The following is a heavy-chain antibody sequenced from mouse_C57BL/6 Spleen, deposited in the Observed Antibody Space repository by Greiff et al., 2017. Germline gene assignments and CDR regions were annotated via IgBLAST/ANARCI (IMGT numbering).Heavy chain of an antibody. D-gene: IGHD1-1*01. V-gene: IGHV1-75*01. CDR2: IFPGSGST. Sequence: QVQLQHSGPELVKPGASVKISCKASGYTFTDYYINWVKQRPGQGLEWIGWIFPGSGSTYYNEKFKGKATLTVDKSSSTAYMLLSSLTSEDSAVYFCARFLYGSSRYFDVWGTGTTVTVSS. CDR3: ARFLYGSSRYFDV. CDR1: GYTFTDYY. J-gene: IGHJ1*03.